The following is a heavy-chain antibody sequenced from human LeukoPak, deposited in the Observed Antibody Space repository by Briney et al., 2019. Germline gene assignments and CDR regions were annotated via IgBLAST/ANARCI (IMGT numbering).Heavy chain of an antibody. D-gene: IGHD2-21*02. Sequence: KRAETLPLTCAVYVGSFSVYYGSGMRRPPGGGREWIGEIRQSGSTNYNPSLTRRATTSVHTSKNQSSLKLSSVTAADTAVYYCARWPRAGDLDGADAFAIWGQATMVTVYS. J-gene: IGHJ3*02. V-gene: IGHV4-34*01. CDR1: VGSFSVYY. CDR3: ARWPRAGDLDGADAFAI. CDR2: IRQSGST.